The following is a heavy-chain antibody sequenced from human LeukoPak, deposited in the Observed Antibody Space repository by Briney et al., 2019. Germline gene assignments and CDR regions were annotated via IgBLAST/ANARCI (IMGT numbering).Heavy chain of an antibody. D-gene: IGHD5-12*01. V-gene: IGHV1-8*01. J-gene: IGHJ6*03. Sequence: GASVKVSCKASGYTFTSYNINWVRQATGQGLEWMGWMNPNSGNTGYAQKFQSRVTMTTNTSISTAYMELSSLRSEDTAVYYCARGPIVATIPGYYYYMDVWGKGTTVTVSS. CDR3: ARGPIVATIPGYYYYMDV. CDR1: GYTFTSYN. CDR2: MNPNSGNT.